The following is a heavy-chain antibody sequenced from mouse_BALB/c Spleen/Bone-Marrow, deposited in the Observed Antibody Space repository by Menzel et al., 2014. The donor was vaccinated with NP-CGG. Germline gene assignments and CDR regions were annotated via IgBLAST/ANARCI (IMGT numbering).Heavy chain of an antibody. CDR3: ARRDGYDSYFDY. CDR2: INPNYDST. CDR1: GYTFTGYN. D-gene: IGHD2-2*01. Sequence: EVQLVESGAELVKPGASVKISCKASGYTFTGYNMDWVKQSHGKSLEWIGDINPNYDSTSYNQKFKGKATLTVDKSSSTAYMELHSLTSEDTAVYYCARRDGYDSYFDYWGQGTTLTVSS. V-gene: IGHV1-18*01. J-gene: IGHJ2*01.